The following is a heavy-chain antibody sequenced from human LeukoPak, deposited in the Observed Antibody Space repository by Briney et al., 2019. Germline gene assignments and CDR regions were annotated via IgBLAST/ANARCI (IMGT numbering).Heavy chain of an antibody. V-gene: IGHV3-48*03. Sequence: PGGSLRLSCAASGFTFSTYQVNWVRQAPGKGLERVSYISNSDNTRYYTDSVKGRFTISRDNAKNSLYLQMNNLRAEDTGVYYCARATGYLSYFDLWGRGTLVTVSS. CDR1: GFTFSTYQ. J-gene: IGHJ2*01. CDR3: ARATGYLSYFDL. D-gene: IGHD3-9*01. CDR2: ISNSDNTR.